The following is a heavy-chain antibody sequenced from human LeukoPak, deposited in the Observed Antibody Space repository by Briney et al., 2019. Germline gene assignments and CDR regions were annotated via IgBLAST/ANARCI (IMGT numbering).Heavy chain of an antibody. J-gene: IGHJ4*02. CDR2: IYYSGST. D-gene: IGHD6-6*01. CDR3: ARQDVIAARQLDY. V-gene: IGHV4-39*01. CDR1: GGSISSSSYY. Sequence: SETLSLTCTVSGGSISSSSYYWGWIRQPPGKGLEWIGSIYYSGSTYYNPSLKSRVTISVDTSKNQFSLKLSSVTAADTAVYYCARQDVIAARQLDYWGQETLVTVSS.